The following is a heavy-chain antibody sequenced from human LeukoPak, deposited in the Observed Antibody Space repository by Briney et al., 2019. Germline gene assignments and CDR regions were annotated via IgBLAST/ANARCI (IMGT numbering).Heavy chain of an antibody. D-gene: IGHD6-13*01. CDR1: GYTFTGYY. J-gene: IGHJ5*02. Sequence: ASVKVSYKASGYTFTGYYIHWVRQAPGQGLEWMGWINPNSGGTNYAQKFQGRVTMTRDTSISTAYMELSRLRSDDTAVYYCARSSSSPAHGNWFDPWGQGTLVTVSS. CDR3: ARSSSSPAHGNWFDP. CDR2: INPNSGGT. V-gene: IGHV1-2*02.